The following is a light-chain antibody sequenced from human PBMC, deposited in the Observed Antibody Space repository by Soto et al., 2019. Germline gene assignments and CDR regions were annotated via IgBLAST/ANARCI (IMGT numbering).Light chain of an antibody. CDR1: SSDVGAYKY. J-gene: IGLJ3*02. V-gene: IGLV2-8*01. Sequence: QSALTQPPSASGSPGQSVTISCTGTSSDVGAYKYVSWYQQYPGKAPKLMIYEVTKRPSGVPDRFSGSKSGNTASLTVSVLHAEDDADYYCTSYVGNDIWVFGGGTKVTVL. CDR2: EVT. CDR3: TSYVGNDIWV.